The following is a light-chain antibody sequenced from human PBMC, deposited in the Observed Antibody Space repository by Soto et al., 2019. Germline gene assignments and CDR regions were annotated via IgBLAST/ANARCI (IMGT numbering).Light chain of an antibody. J-gene: IGKJ4*01. CDR1: QSVSSY. Sequence: EIVLTQSPATLSLSPGERATLSCRASQSVSSYLAWYQQKPGQAPRLLIYDASNRATGIPARFSGSGSGTDLTLTISCLEPEEFAVYYCQQRSDWPLTFGGGTEVELK. CDR3: QQRSDWPLT. CDR2: DAS. V-gene: IGKV3-11*01.